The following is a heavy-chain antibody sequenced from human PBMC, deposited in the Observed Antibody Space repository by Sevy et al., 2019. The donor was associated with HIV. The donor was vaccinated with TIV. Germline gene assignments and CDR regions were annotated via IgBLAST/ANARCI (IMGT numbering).Heavy chain of an antibody. CDR1: GFTFSRYS. CDR2: ISSSSSYI. CDR3: AKGFCSGATCPRDYYYYGMDV. J-gene: IGHJ6*02. D-gene: IGHD2-15*01. Sequence: GSLRLSCAASGFTFSRYSMNWVRQAPGKGLEWVSSISSSSSYIYYADSVKGRFTISRDNAKNSLYLQMNSLRAEDTAVYYCAKGFCSGATCPRDYYYYGMDVWGQGTTVTVSS. V-gene: IGHV3-21*01.